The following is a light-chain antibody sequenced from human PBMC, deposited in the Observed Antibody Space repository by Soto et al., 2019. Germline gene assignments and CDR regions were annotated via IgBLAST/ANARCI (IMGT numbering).Light chain of an antibody. Sequence: DIQMTQSPSTLSASVGDRVTITCRASQSFNYWLAWYQQKPGKAPQLLIYDASNLETGVPSRFSGSGSGTEFTLTISSLQPDDFATYYCQQYNYFPWTFGPGTKVEIK. V-gene: IGKV1-5*01. CDR3: QQYNYFPWT. CDR1: QSFNYW. J-gene: IGKJ1*01. CDR2: DAS.